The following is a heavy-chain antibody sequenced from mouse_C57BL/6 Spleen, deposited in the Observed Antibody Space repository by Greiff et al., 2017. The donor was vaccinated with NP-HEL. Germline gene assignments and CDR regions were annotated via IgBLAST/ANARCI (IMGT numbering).Heavy chain of an antibody. Sequence: DVKLVESEGGLVQPGSSMKLSCTASGFTFSDYYMAWVRQVPEKGLEWVANINYDGSSTYYLDSLKSRFIISRDNAKNILYLQMSSLKSEDTATYYCARGRGAMDYWGQGTSVTVSS. CDR2: INYDGSST. V-gene: IGHV5-16*01. CDR1: GFTFSDYY. J-gene: IGHJ4*01. CDR3: ARGRGAMDY.